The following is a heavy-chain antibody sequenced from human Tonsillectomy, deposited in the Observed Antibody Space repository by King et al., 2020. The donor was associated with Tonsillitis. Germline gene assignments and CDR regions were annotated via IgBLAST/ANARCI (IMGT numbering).Heavy chain of an antibody. D-gene: IGHD5-24*01. CDR2: ITSNDEK. V-gene: IGHV2-26*01. Sequence: TLKESGPVLMTPTETLTLTCTVSGFSLCSARMGVSWIRQPPGKALGWLGDITSNDEKSFSTSLKSRLSISQDTSKSQVVLNLANLGPDDTGTYYCARIGSNFYYYMDVWGKGTTVAVSS. CDR3: ARIGSNFYYYMDV. CDR1: GFSLCSARMG. J-gene: IGHJ6*03.